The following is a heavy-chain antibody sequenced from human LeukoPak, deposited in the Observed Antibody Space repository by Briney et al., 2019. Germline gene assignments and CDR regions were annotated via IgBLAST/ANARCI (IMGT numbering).Heavy chain of an antibody. D-gene: IGHD3-3*01. CDR2: IYYSGST. J-gene: IGHJ6*03. Sequence: PSETLSLTCTVSGGSISSHYWSWIRQPPGKGLEWIGYIYYSGSTNYNPSLKSRVTIPVDTSKNQFSLKLSSVTAADTAVYYCARDGGRFLEWLLKDYYYYMDVWGKGTTVTVSS. V-gene: IGHV4-59*11. CDR1: GGSISSHY. CDR3: ARDGGRFLEWLLKDYYYYMDV.